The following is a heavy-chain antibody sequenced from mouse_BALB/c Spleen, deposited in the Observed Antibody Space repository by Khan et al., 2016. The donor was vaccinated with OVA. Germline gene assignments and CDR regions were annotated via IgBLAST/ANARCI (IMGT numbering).Heavy chain of an antibody. V-gene: IGHV5-6*01. CDR1: GFTFSTYG. CDR2: VSTGGSYT. Sequence: EVELVESGGDLVKPGGSLKLSCAASGFTFSTYGMSWVRQTPDKRLEWVATVSTGGSYTYYPDSVKGRFIISRDNAKNTLYLQMSGLKSEDTAVFYCTRLAYYYDSEGFAYWGQGTLVTVSA. CDR3: TRLAYYYDSEGFAY. J-gene: IGHJ3*01. D-gene: IGHD1-1*01.